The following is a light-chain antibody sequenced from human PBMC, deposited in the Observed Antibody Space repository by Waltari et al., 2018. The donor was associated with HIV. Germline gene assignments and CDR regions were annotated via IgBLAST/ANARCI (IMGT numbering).Light chain of an antibody. CDR1: SSYTGYNY. J-gene: IGLJ3*02. Sequence: SVMTQPPSAYETPGQRVTISCSGSSSYTGYNYVYWYQQLPGTAPKLLIYRNNRRPSGVPDRCSGSKSGTSASLAISGLRSEDEADYYCASWDDSLSGWVFGGGTKLTVL. CDR2: RNN. V-gene: IGLV1-47*01. CDR3: ASWDDSLSGWV.